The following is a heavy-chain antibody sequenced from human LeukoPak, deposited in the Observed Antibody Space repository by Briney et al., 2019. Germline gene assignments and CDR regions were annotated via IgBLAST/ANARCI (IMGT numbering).Heavy chain of an antibody. CDR2: ISSSSSYI. J-gene: IGHJ4*02. CDR1: GFTFSSYG. Sequence: GGSLRLSCAASGFTFSSYGMNWVRQAPGKGLEWVSFISSSSSYIYYADSVKGRFTISRDNAKNSLYLQMNSLRAEDTAVYYCARDSRGTFDYWGQGTLVTVSS. CDR3: ARDSRGTFDY. V-gene: IGHV3-21*01. D-gene: IGHD1-1*01.